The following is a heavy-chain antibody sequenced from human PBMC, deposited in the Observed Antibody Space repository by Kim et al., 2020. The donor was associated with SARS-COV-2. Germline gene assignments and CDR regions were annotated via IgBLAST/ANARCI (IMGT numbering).Heavy chain of an antibody. CDR2: IYHSGST. V-gene: IGHV4-38-2*02. CDR3: ATPPYCSGGDCYTGDY. J-gene: IGHJ4*02. CDR1: GYSISSGYY. D-gene: IGHD2-15*01. Sequence: PSETLSLTCTVSGYSISSGYYWGWIRQPPGKGLEWIGSIYHSGSTYYNPSLKSRVTISVDTSKNQFSLKLSSVTAADTAVYYCATPPYCSGGDCYTGDYWGQGTLVTVSS.